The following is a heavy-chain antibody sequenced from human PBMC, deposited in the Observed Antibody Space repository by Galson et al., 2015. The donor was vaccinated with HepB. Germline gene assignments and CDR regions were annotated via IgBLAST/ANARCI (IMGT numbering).Heavy chain of an antibody. CDR1: GGSISSYY. V-gene: IGHV4-59*08. Sequence: QVQLQESGPGLVKPSETLSLTCTVSGGSISSYYWHWIRQPPGKGLEWIGYIYYSGSTSYNPPLKSRVTISIDTSKNQFSLKLSSVTAADTAVYYCANGDYWVQGTLVTVSS. J-gene: IGHJ4*02. CDR3: ANGDY. CDR2: IYYSGST.